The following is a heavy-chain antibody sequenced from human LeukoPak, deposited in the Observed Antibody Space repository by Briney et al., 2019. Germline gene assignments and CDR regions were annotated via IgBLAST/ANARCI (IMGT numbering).Heavy chain of an antibody. CDR1: GGSFSGYY. V-gene: IGHV4-34*01. CDR2: INHSGST. J-gene: IGHJ4*02. Sequence: SETLSLTCAVYGGSFSGYYWSWIRQPPGKGLEWIGEINHSGSTNYNPSLKSRVTISVDTSKNQFPLKLSSVTAADTAVYFCAREGGSGWRAHDYWGQGTLVTVSS. D-gene: IGHD6-19*01. CDR3: AREGGSGWRAHDY.